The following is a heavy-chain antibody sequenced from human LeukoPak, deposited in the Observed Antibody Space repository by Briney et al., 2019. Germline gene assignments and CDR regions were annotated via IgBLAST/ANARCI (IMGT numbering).Heavy chain of an antibody. CDR1: GYTFTGCY. V-gene: IGHV1-2*06. J-gene: IGHJ4*02. CDR3: ARDLEGYCSGGSCYSIS. D-gene: IGHD2-15*01. Sequence: ASVKVSCKASGYTFTGCYMHWVRQAPGQGLEWMGRINPNSGGTNYAQKFQGRVTMTRDTSISTAYMELSRLRSDDTAVYYCARDLEGYCSGGSCYSISWGQGTLVTVSS. CDR2: INPNSGGT.